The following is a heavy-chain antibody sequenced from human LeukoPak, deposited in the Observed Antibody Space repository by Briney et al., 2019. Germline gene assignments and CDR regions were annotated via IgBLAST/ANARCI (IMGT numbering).Heavy chain of an antibody. V-gene: IGHV3-7*01. CDR2: IKQDGSEI. CDR3: ARDSYTSAIDY. Sequence: GGSLRLSCAASGFTFSSYWMNWARQAPGKGLEWVATIKQDGSEIYYVDSVEGRFTISGDNAKNSLYLQMSGLRAEDTAVFYCARDSYTSAIDYWGQGTLVTVSS. J-gene: IGHJ4*02. D-gene: IGHD6-19*01. CDR1: GFTFSSYW.